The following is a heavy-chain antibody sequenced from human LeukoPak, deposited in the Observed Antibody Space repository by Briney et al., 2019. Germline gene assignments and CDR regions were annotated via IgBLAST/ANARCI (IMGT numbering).Heavy chain of an antibody. CDR3: TRDHCRGDNCPSFDY. D-gene: IGHD2-15*01. CDR2: IGAYNGDT. V-gene: IGHV1-18*01. CDR1: GYTFNSYG. J-gene: IGHJ4*02. Sequence: GASVKVSCKASGYTFNSYGINWVRQAPGQGLEWMGWIGAYNGDTNYAQKFQGRVTMTTDTSTSTAYMDLRSLRSDDTAVYYCTRDHCRGDNCPSFDYWGQGTLVTVSS.